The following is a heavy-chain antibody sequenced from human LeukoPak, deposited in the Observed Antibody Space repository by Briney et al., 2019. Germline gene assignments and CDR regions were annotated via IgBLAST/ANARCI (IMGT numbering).Heavy chain of an antibody. CDR3: AKGGYDYVEIGYLDF. CDR1: GFRFSNYA. J-gene: IGHJ4*02. V-gene: IGHV3-23*01. CDR2: NIGSSGST. D-gene: IGHD5-12*01. Sequence: GGSLRLSCAASGFRFSNYAMNWVRQAPGKGLEWVSVNIGSSGSTFYADSVKGRFTISRDNSKNTLYLQMNSLRDEDTAVYYCAKGGYDYVEIGYLDFWGQGTLVTVSS.